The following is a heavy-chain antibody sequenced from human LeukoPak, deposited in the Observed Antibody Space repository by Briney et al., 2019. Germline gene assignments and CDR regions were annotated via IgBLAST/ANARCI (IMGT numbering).Heavy chain of an antibody. CDR1: GFSFNNYS. V-gene: IGHV3-74*01. CDR3: ARGEDFFKSFDI. D-gene: IGHD3-16*01. J-gene: IGHJ3*02. CDR2: INTDGFGT. Sequence: QTGGSLRLSCAASGFSFNNYSMNWVRQAPGKGLVWVARINTDGFGTNHADSVKGRFTISRDNAKTTLYLQMNSLRAEDTAVYYCARGEDFFKSFDIWGQGTMVTVSS.